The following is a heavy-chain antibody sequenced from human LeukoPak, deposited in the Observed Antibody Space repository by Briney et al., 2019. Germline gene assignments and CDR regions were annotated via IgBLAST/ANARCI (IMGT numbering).Heavy chain of an antibody. CDR1: GFTFTSSA. Sequence: GASVKVSCKASGFTFTSSAMQWVRQARGQRLEWIGWIVVGSGNTNYAQKFQERVTITRDMSTSTAYMELSSLRSEDTAVYYCARDEGPVIDYYYGMDVWGQGTTVTVSS. D-gene: IGHD3-22*01. CDR3: ARDEGPVIDYYYGMDV. J-gene: IGHJ6*02. CDR2: IVVGSGNT. V-gene: IGHV1-58*02.